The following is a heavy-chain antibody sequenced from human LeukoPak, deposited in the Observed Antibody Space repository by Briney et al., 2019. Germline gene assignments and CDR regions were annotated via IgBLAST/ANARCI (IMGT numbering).Heavy chain of an antibody. CDR2: IMYDGTNK. D-gene: IGHD5-18*01. V-gene: IGHV3-30*02. J-gene: IGHJ3*02. Sequence: GGSLRLSCAASGFTFSSYGMHWVRQAPGKGPEWVAFIMYDGTNKYYADSVKGRFTISRDNSKNTLYLQMNTLRAEDTAVYYCAKDQGYNYGYSDAFDIWGQGTMVTVSS. CDR3: AKDQGYNYGYSDAFDI. CDR1: GFTFSSYG.